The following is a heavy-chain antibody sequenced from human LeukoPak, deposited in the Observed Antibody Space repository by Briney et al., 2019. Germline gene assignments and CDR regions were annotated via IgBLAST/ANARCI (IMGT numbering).Heavy chain of an antibody. CDR3: AKDKARGVVVPAAPRD. Sequence: GGSLRLSCAASGFTFSSYAMSWVRQAPGEGLEGVSAISGSGGSTYYADSVKGRLTISRDNSKNTLYLQMNSLRAEDTAVYYCAKDKARGVVVPAAPRDWGQGTLVTVSS. V-gene: IGHV3-23*01. CDR2: ISGSGGST. CDR1: GFTFSSYA. J-gene: IGHJ4*02. D-gene: IGHD2-2*01.